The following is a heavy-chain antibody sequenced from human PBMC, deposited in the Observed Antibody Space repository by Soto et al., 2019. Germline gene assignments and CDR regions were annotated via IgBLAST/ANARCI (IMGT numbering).Heavy chain of an antibody. J-gene: IGHJ4*02. D-gene: IGHD3-10*01. CDR3: ARGGSRQYTNYYYGSGSYLFDY. CDR2: IYYSGST. V-gene: IGHV4-31*03. CDR1: GGSISSGGYY. Sequence: SETLSLTCTVSGGSISSGGYYWSWIRQHPGKGLEWIGYIYYSGSTYYNPSLKSRVTISVDTSKNQFSLKLSSVTAADTAVYYCARGGSRQYTNYYYGSGSYLFDYWGQGTLVTVSS.